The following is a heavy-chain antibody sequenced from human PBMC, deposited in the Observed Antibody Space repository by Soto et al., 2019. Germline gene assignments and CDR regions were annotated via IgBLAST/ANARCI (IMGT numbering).Heavy chain of an antibody. J-gene: IGHJ4*02. CDR1: GFSLSTSGVG. V-gene: IGHV2-5*02. Sequence: QITLKESGPTLVKPTQTLTLTCTFSGFSLSTSGVGVGWIRQPPGKALEWLALIYLDDAKHYSPSLKSRLTNTKDTSKNQVVLKMTNLDPVDTAPYYCAKKGGGDRILDYWGQGTLVTVSS. CDR3: AKKGGGDRILDY. D-gene: IGHD3-16*01. CDR2: IYLDDAK.